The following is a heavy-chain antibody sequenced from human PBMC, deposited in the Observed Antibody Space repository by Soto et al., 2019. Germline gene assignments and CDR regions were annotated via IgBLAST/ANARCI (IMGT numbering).Heavy chain of an antibody. J-gene: IGHJ4*02. Sequence: QVQLVESGGGVVQPGRSLRLSCSASGFTFSSYGMHWVRQAVGKGLEWVAVIWYDGNTKYYADSVKGRFTSSRDNSKNTLYLQMRSLRAEDTAVYYCARGLGYFDYWGQGTLVTVSS. CDR2: IWYDGNTK. CDR3: ARGLGYFDY. CDR1: GFTFSSYG. V-gene: IGHV3-33*01.